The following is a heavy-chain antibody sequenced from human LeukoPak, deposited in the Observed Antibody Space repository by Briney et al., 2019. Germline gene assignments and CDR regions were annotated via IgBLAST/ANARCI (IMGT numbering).Heavy chain of an antibody. V-gene: IGHV3-33*06. D-gene: IGHD6-19*01. CDR2: IWYDGSNK. J-gene: IGHJ4*02. Sequence: GGSLRLSCAASGFTFSSYGMHWVRQAPGKGLEWVAVIWYDGSNKYYADSVKGRFTISRDNSKNTLYLQMNSLRAEDTAVYYCAKESRCSGWYVDSIDYWGQGTLVTVSS. CDR1: GFTFSSYG. CDR3: AKESRCSGWYVDSIDY.